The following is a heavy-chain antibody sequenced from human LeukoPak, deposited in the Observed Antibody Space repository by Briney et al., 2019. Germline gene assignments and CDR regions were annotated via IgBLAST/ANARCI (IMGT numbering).Heavy chain of an antibody. Sequence: PTGGSLRLSCAASGFTFDDYGMSWVRHAPGKGLEWVSGINWNGGSTGYADSVKGRFTISRDNAKNSLYLQMNSLRAEDTALYYCARELRSSSGWYEEGDAFDIWGQGTMVTVSS. J-gene: IGHJ3*02. CDR1: GFTFDDYG. V-gene: IGHV3-20*04. D-gene: IGHD6-19*01. CDR3: ARELRSSSGWYEEGDAFDI. CDR2: INWNGGST.